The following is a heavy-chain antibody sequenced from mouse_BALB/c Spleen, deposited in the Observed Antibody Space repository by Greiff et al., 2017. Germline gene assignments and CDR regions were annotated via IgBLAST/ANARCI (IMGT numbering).Heavy chain of an antibody. D-gene: IGHD2-10*02. CDR1: GYTFTSYW. Sequence: VQLQQSGPELVRPGASVKMSCKASGYTFTSYWMHWVKQRPGQGLEWIGMIDPSNSETRLNQKFKDKATLNVDKSSNTAYMQLSSLTSEDSAVYYCAREEGYGNYLRRFAYWGQGTLVTGSA. V-gene: IGHV1S127*01. CDR2: IDPSNSET. CDR3: AREEGYGNYLRRFAY. J-gene: IGHJ3*01.